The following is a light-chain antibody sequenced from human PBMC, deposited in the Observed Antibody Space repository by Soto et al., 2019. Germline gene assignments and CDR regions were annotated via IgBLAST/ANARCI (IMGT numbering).Light chain of an antibody. CDR1: QSISSH. Sequence: DIQMTQSPSSLSASVGDRVTITCRASQSISSHLNWYQQKPGKAPKLLIYKASTLESGVPSRFSGGGSGTEFTLTISSLQPDDFATYYCQQYNSYPHTFGQVTKLEIK. J-gene: IGKJ2*01. V-gene: IGKV1-5*03. CDR3: QQYNSYPHT. CDR2: KAS.